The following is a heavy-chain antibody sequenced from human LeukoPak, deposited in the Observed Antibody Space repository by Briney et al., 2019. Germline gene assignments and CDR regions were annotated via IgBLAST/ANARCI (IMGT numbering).Heavy chain of an antibody. CDR3: ASTHLYSSSPLGY. CDR1: GGSVSGYY. J-gene: IGHJ4*02. CDR2: INHSGST. D-gene: IGHD6-13*01. Sequence: SETLSLTCAVYGGSVSGYYWSWIRKAPGKGLDWIGEINHSGSTNYHPSLKSRVTISVDTSKNQFSLKLSSVTAADTAVYYCASTHLYSSSPLGYWGQGTLVTVSS. V-gene: IGHV4-34*01.